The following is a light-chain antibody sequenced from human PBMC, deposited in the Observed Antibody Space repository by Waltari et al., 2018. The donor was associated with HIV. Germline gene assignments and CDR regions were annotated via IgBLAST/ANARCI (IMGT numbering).Light chain of an antibody. CDR3: GTWDSSLGAGV. CDR2: EDF. CDR1: TSNIGSNY. J-gene: IGLJ3*02. V-gene: IGLV1-51*02. Sequence: SVLTQPPSVSAAPGQTITISCSGSTSNIGSNYVAWYQQFPGRAPKFLRDEDFRRPSAIPGRFAGSRSGTSATLDITGLQTGDEADYYCGTWDSSLGAGVFGGGTKVTV.